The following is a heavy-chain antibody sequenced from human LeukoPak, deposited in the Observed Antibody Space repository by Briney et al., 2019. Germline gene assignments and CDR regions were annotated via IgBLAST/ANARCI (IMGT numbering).Heavy chain of an antibody. Sequence: GGFLRLSFAASGFTFSDYSMNWVRQAPGKGLEWILYISSSGSTTYYADSMEGRFTISRDNAKNSLYVQMDSLRPEDTAVYYCARDPDYYDTSGPYFDYWGQGILVTVSS. CDR2: ISSSGSTT. CDR3: ARDPDYYDTSGPYFDY. CDR1: GFTFSDYS. V-gene: IGHV3-48*04. J-gene: IGHJ4*02. D-gene: IGHD3-22*01.